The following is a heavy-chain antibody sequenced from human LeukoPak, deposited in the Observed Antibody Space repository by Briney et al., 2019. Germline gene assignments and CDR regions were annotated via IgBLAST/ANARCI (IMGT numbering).Heavy chain of an antibody. D-gene: IGHD2-15*01. V-gene: IGHV1-18*01. Sequence: GASVKVSCKASGYTFTSYGISWVRQAPGQGLEWMGWISAYNGNTNYAQKLQGRVTMTTDTSTSTAYMELRSLRSDDTAVYYCARDRRSVVVVHWDYYGMDVWGQGTTVTVSS. J-gene: IGHJ6*02. CDR1: GYTFTSYG. CDR2: ISAYNGNT. CDR3: ARDRRSVVVVHWDYYGMDV.